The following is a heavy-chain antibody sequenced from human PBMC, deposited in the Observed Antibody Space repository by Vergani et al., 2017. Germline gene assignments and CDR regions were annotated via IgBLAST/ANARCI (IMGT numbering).Heavy chain of an antibody. CDR3: ARDPPGTHV. V-gene: IGHV1-69*08. Sequence: QVQLVQSGAEVKKPGSSVKVSCRASGGTFSSYSISWVRQAPGQGLEWIGGIIPILGIANYAQKFQGRVTITADKSTSTAYMELNSLRSEDTAVYYCARDPPGTHVWGQGTLVTVSS. CDR1: GGTFSSYS. CDR2: IIPILGIA. J-gene: IGHJ4*02.